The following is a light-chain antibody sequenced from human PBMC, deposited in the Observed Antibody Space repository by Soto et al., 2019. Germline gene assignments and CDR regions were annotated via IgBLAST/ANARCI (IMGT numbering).Light chain of an antibody. CDR1: QSVSSSH. J-gene: IGKJ1*01. CDR3: QQYGSSLTWT. V-gene: IGKV3-20*01. CDR2: GAS. Sequence: EIVLTQSPGTLSLSPGERATLSCRASQSVSSSHLAWYQQKPGQAPRLLIYGASSRAIGIPDRFSGGGSGTDFTLTISRLEPEDFAVYYCQQYGSSLTWTFGQGTKVDIK.